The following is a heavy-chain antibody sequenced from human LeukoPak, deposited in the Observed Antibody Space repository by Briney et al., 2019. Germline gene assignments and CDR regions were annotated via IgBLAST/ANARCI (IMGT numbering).Heavy chain of an antibody. CDR1: GGSISSYY. CDR2: IYYSGST. CDR3: ARSSPVTGPENAFDI. Sequence: PSETLSLTCTVSGGSISSYYWSWIRQPPGKGLEWIGYIYYSGSTNYNPSLKSRVTISVDTSKNQFSLKLSSVTAADTAVYYCARSSPVTGPENAFDIWGQGTMVTVSS. J-gene: IGHJ3*02. V-gene: IGHV4-59*01. D-gene: IGHD4-17*01.